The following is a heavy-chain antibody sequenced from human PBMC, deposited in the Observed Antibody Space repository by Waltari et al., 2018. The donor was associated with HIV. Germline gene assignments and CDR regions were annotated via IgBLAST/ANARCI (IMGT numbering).Heavy chain of an antibody. CDR2: IYYSGST. Sequence: QVQLQESGPGLVKPSETLSLTCTVSGGSISSYYWSWIPQPPGKGLEWIGYIYYSGSTNYNPSLKSRVTISVDTSKNQFSLKLSSVTAADTAVYYCGRRISSSSGSVFDYWGQGTLVTVSS. CDR1: GGSISSYY. V-gene: IGHV4-59*01. CDR3: GRRISSSSGSVFDY. J-gene: IGHJ4*02. D-gene: IGHD6-6*01.